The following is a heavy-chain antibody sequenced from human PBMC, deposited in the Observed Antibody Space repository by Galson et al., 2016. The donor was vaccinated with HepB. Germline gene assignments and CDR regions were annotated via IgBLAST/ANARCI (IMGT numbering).Heavy chain of an antibody. CDR2: IDGEGHTT. V-gene: IGHV3-23*01. CDR3: AIGATGATWRN. CDR1: GSGFKGYG. Sequence: SLRLSCAVSGSGFKGYGMSWVRQAPGKGLQWVSDIDGEGHTTHHADSVKGRFTMSRDNSQDTVYLEMKSVRVEDTAIYYCAIGATGATWRNWGQGTLVTVSS. D-gene: IGHD1-1*01. J-gene: IGHJ4*02.